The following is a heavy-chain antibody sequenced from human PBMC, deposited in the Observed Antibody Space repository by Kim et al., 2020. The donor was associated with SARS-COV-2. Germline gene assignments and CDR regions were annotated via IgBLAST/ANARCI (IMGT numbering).Heavy chain of an antibody. V-gene: IGHV4-31*03. CDR3: ARADYYDSRGPSSFDY. D-gene: IGHD3-22*01. CDR2: IYYSGIT. Sequence: SETLSLTCTVSGGSISSGYYYWSWIRQHPGKGLEWIGYIYYSGITYYNPSLKSRVTMSINTSENQFSLKVSSVTAADTAVYYCARADYYDSRGPSSFDYWGRGTLVTVSS. CDR1: GGSISSGYYY. J-gene: IGHJ4*02.